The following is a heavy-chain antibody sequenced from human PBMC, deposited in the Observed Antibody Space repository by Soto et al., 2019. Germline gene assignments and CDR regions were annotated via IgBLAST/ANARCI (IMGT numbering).Heavy chain of an antibody. V-gene: IGHV4-39*01. CDR3: AGEQLGNYYGMDV. Sequence: SETLSLTCTVSGGSISSSSYYWGWIRQPPGKGLEWIGSIYYSGSTYYNSSLKSRVTISVDTSKNQFSLKLSSVTAADTAVYYCAGEQLGNYYGMDVWGQGTTVTAP. CDR2: IYYSGST. J-gene: IGHJ6*02. D-gene: IGHD6-6*01. CDR1: GGSISSSSYY.